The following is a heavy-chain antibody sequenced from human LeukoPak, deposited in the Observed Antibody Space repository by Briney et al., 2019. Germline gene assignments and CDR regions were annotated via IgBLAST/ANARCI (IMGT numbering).Heavy chain of an antibody. CDR3: ARGVMLFSFDY. J-gene: IGHJ4*02. CDR2: IYYSRST. CDR1: AASISSTSYC. D-gene: IGHD2-21*01. Sequence: PSETLSLTCTVSAASISSTSYCWGWIRQPPGKGLEWIGCIYYSRSTYYKPSLKSRDTISVDTSKNQCSLKLSSVTAADTAVYYCARGVMLFSFDYWGQGTLVTVSS. V-gene: IGHV4-39*01.